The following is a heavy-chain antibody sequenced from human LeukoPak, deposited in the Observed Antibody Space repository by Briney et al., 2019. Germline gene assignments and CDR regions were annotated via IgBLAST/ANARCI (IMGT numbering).Heavy chain of an antibody. D-gene: IGHD6-19*01. CDR1: GGTFSSYA. V-gene: IGHV1-69*13. CDR3: VTDSSSGWPVYSY. Sequence: SVKVSCKASGGTFSSYAISWVRQAPGQGLEWMGGIIPIFGTANYAQKFQGRVTITADESTSTAYMELSSLRSEDTAVYYCVTDSSSGWPVYSYWGQGTLVTVSS. CDR2: IIPIFGTA. J-gene: IGHJ4*02.